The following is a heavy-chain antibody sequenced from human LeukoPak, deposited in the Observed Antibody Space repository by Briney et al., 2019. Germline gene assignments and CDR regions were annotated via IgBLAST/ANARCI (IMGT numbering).Heavy chain of an antibody. D-gene: IGHD6-13*01. V-gene: IGHV3-23*01. CDR3: AKGGYSSSWYVDSYFDY. CDR2: ISGNGGST. Sequence: GGSLRLSCAASGFTFSSYAMSWVRQAPGKGLEWVSAISGNGGSTYYADSVKGRFTISRDNSKNTLYLQMNSLRAEDTAVYYCAKGGYSSSWYVDSYFDYWGQGTLVTVSS. CDR1: GFTFSSYA. J-gene: IGHJ4*02.